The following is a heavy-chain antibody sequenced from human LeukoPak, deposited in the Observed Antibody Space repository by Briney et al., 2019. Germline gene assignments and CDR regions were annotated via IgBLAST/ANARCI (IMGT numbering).Heavy chain of an antibody. CDR1: GFTFSTYW. J-gene: IGHJ4*02. Sequence: PGGSLRLSCAASGFTFSTYWMTWVRQAPGKGLEWVANIKQDGSEKYYVDSVKGRFTISRDNAKNSLYLQMNSLRAEDTAVYYCARDYDILTGYEYYFDYWGQGTLVTVSS. D-gene: IGHD3-9*01. CDR2: IKQDGSEK. V-gene: IGHV3-7*01. CDR3: ARDYDILTGYEYYFDY.